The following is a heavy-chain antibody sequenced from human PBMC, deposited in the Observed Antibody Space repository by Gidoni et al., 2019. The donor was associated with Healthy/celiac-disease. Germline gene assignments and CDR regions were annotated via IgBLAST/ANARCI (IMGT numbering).Heavy chain of an antibody. J-gene: IGHJ3*02. V-gene: IGHV1-69*01. Sequence: QVQLVQSGAEVKKPGSSVKVSCKASGGTFSSYAISWVRQAPGQGLEWMGGIIPIFGTANYAQKFQGRVTITADESTSTAYMELSSLRSEDTAVYYCARGGTVVVTAPLSDAFDIWGQGTMVTVSS. D-gene: IGHD2-21*02. CDR1: GGTFSSYA. CDR2: IIPIFGTA. CDR3: ARGGTVVVTAPLSDAFDI.